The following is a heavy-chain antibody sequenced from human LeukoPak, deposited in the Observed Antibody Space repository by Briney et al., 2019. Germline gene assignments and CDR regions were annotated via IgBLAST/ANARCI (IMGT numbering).Heavy chain of an antibody. CDR3: ARAPLYCGGDCWFDP. Sequence: GASVKVSCKASGGTFSSYAISWVRQAPGQGLEWMGWISAYNGNTNYAQKLQGRVTMTTDTSTSTAYMELRSLRSGDTAVYYCARAPLYCGGDCWFDPWGQGTLVTVSS. CDR1: GGTFSSYA. V-gene: IGHV1-18*01. D-gene: IGHD2-21*02. J-gene: IGHJ5*02. CDR2: ISAYNGNT.